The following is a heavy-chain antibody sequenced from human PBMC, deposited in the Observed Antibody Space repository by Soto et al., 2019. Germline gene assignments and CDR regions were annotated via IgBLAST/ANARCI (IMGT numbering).Heavy chain of an antibody. Sequence: GGSLRLSCSASGFTFSRYAFYWVRQAPGKGLEWWAVISYDGNNKYYADTVKGRFPISRDNSKAALYLQMDSLSTEDTAVYYSVKGGGDDSALPFYYYRRDVWGQGTTVTVSS. CDR2: ISYDGNNK. CDR3: VKGGGDDSALPFYYYRRDV. V-gene: IGHV3-30*18. D-gene: IGHD5-12*01. J-gene: IGHJ6*02. CDR1: GFTFSRYA.